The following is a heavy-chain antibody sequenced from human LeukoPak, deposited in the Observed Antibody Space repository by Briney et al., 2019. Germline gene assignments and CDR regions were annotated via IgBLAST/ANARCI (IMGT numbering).Heavy chain of an antibody. CDR1: GGSIGSSSYY. CDR3: AKDSPSRTATTEVPVDY. D-gene: IGHD5-24*01. V-gene: IGHV4-39*02. Sequence: PSETLSLTCTVSGGSIGSSSYYWGWIRQPPGKGLEWIESIYYSGSTYYNPSLKSRVTISVDTSKNQFSLKLSSVTAADTAVYYCAKDSPSRTATTEVPVDYWGQGTLVTVSS. CDR2: IYYSGST. J-gene: IGHJ4*02.